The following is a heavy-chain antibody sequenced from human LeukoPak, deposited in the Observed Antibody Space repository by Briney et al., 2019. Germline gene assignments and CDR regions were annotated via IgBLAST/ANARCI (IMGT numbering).Heavy chain of an antibody. D-gene: IGHD3-22*01. V-gene: IGHV3-66*01. J-gene: IGHJ6*03. CDR1: GFTASSNY. Sequence: GGSLRLSCAASGFTASSNYMSWVRQAPGKGLEWVSVIYSGGSTYYADSVKGRFTISRDNAKNSLYLQMNSLRAEDTAVYYCARDAQDYYDSSGYYYYYYMDVWGKGTTVTVSS. CDR3: ARDAQDYYDSSGYYYYYYMDV. CDR2: IYSGGST.